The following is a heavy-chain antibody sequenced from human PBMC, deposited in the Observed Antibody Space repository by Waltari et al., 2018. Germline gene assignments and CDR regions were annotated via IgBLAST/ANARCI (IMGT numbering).Heavy chain of an antibody. Sequence: QVQLVQSGAEVKKPGSSVKVSCKASGGTFSSYAISWVRQAPGQGLEWMGGIIPIFGTANYAQKFQGRVTITADESTSTAYMERSSLRSEDTAVYYCARADYDFWRRNWFDPWGQGTLVTVSS. V-gene: IGHV1-69*01. D-gene: IGHD3-3*01. CDR2: IIPIFGTA. CDR3: ARADYDFWRRNWFDP. CDR1: GGTFSSYA. J-gene: IGHJ5*02.